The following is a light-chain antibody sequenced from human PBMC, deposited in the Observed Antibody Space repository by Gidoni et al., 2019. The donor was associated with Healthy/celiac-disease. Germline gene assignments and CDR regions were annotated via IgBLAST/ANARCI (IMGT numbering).Light chain of an antibody. CDR3: QAWDSSTGV. J-gene: IGLJ2*01. CDR1: ELGDKY. Sequence: SYELTQPPSVSVSPGQTASITCSGDELGDKYACWYQQKPGQSPVLVIYQDSTRPSGIPERFSGSNSGNTATLTISGTQAMDEADYYCQAWDSSTGVFGGGTKLTVL. CDR2: QDS. V-gene: IGLV3-1*01.